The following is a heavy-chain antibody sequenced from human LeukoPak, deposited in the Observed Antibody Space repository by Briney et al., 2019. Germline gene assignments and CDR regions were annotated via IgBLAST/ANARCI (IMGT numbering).Heavy chain of an antibody. D-gene: IGHD3-16*01. CDR1: GGSISSGSYY. Sequence: PSETLSLTCTVSGGSISSGSYYWSWIRQPAGKGLEWIGRIYTSGSTNYNPSLESRVTISVDTSKNQFSLKLSSVTAADTAVYYCAREWGDYYYYYYMDVWGKGTTVTVSS. CDR3: AREWGDYYYYYYMDV. CDR2: IYTSGST. J-gene: IGHJ6*03. V-gene: IGHV4-61*02.